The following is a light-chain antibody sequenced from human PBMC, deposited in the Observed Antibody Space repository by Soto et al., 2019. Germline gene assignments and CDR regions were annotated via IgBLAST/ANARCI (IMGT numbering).Light chain of an antibody. CDR1: QSVSIN. V-gene: IGKV3-15*01. CDR2: GAS. CDR3: QQYNNWPPWT. Sequence: VVMTQSPATLSVSPGERATLSCRASQSVSINLAWYQQQPGQAPRLLIHGASTRAIGIPARFSGSGSGTEFTLTISSLQSEDFAVYYCQQYNNWPPWTFGQGTKVDI. J-gene: IGKJ1*01.